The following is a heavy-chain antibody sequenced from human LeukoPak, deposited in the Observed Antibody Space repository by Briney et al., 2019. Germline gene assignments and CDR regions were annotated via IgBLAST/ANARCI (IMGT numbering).Heavy chain of an antibody. J-gene: IGHJ4*02. Sequence: SETLSLTYTVSGGSISSYYWSWIRQPPGKGLEWIGYIYYSGSTNYNPSLKSRVTISVDTSKNQFSLKLSSVTAADTAVYYCASVQMGAFDYWGQGTLVTVSS. CDR1: GGSISSYY. D-gene: IGHD1-26*01. CDR2: IYYSGST. CDR3: ASVQMGAFDY. V-gene: IGHV4-59*01.